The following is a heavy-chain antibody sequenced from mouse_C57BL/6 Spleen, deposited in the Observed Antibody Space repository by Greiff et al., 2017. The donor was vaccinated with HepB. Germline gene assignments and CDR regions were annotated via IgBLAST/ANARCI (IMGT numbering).Heavy chain of an antibody. J-gene: IGHJ1*03. CDR3: ARRLSFDV. V-gene: IGHV5-17*01. CDR2: ISSGSSTI. Sequence: EVQLVESGGGLVKPGGSLKLSCAASGFTFSDYGMHWVRQAPEKGLEWVAYISSGSSTIYYADTVKGRFTISSDNATNTLFLQMTSLRSEDTAMYYCARRLSFDVWGTGTTVTVSS. D-gene: IGHD1-2*01. CDR1: GFTFSDYG.